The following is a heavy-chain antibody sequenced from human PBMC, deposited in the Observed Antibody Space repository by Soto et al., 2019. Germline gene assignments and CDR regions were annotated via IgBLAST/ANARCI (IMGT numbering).Heavy chain of an antibody. J-gene: IGHJ6*02. Sequence: GGSLRLSCAASGFTFSSYGMHWVRQAPGKGLEWVAVISYDGSNKYYADSVKGRFTISRDNSKNTLYLQMNSLKTEDTAVYYCTRDVNSISELYYYYYGMDVWGQGTTVTVSS. V-gene: IGHV3-30*03. CDR1: GFTFSSYG. CDR3: TRDVNSISELYYYYYGMDV. D-gene: IGHD2-21*01. CDR2: ISYDGSNK.